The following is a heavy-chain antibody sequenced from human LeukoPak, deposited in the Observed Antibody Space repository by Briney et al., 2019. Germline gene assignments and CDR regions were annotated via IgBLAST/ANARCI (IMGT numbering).Heavy chain of an antibody. D-gene: IGHD3-16*01. CDR1: AFTFSNYV. CDR2: ISYDGSNK. Sequence: GGSLRLSCAASAFTFSNYVMHWIRQAPGKGLEWVAVISYDGSNKYYADSVKGRFTISRDNSKNTLFLQMNSLRAEDTAVYYCAKDAHVRGGSYYFDYWGQGTLVTVSS. J-gene: IGHJ4*02. V-gene: IGHV3-30*18. CDR3: AKDAHVRGGSYYFDY.